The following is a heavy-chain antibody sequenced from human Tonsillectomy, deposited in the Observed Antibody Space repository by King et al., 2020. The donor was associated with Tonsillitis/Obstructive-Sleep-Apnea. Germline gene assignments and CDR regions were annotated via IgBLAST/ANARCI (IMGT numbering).Heavy chain of an antibody. Sequence: VQLVESGGGVVQPGRSLRLSCAASGFTFSNYGMHWVRQAPGKGLEWVAFISFDGSNKYYADSVKGRFTISRDNSKNTLYLQMSSLRAEDTAVYYCAKKPIVPAALHNHYYYGMDVWGQGTTVTVSS. CDR2: ISFDGSNK. CDR1: GFTFSNYG. J-gene: IGHJ6*02. D-gene: IGHD2-2*01. CDR3: AKKPIVPAALHNHYYYGMDV. V-gene: IGHV3-30*18.